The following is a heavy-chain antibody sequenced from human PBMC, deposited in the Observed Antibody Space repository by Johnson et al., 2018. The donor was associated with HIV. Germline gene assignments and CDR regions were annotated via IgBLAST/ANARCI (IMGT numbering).Heavy chain of an antibody. CDR3: ATSTASDAFDI. CDR2: IGYDGSNK. Sequence: QVQLVESGGGVVQPGRSLRLSCAASGFTFSSYGMHWVRQAPGKGLEWVAVIGYDGSNKYYADSVKGRFTISRDNSKNTLYLQMNRLRAEDTAVYYCATSTASDAFDIWGQGTMVTVSS. J-gene: IGHJ3*02. V-gene: IGHV3-33*01. D-gene: IGHD1-1*01. CDR1: GFTFSSYG.